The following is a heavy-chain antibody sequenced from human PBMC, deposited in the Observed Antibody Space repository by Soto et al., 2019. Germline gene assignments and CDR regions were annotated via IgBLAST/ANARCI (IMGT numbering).Heavy chain of an antibody. Sequence: GGSLRLSCAASGFTFSSYAMSWVRQAPGKGLEWVSAISGSGGSTYYADSVTGRFTISRDNSKNTLYLQMNSLRAEDTAVYYCARIGGVSSGWYHYYGMDVWGQGTTVTVSS. CDR3: ARIGGVSSGWYHYYGMDV. CDR2: ISGSGGST. D-gene: IGHD6-19*01. J-gene: IGHJ6*02. CDR1: GFTFSSYA. V-gene: IGHV3-23*01.